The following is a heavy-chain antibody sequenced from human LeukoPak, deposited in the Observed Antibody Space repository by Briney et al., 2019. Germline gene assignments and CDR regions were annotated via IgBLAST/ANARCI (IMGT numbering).Heavy chain of an antibody. V-gene: IGHV1-18*01. Sequence: ASVKVSCKASSYTFINYGITWVRQAPGQGLQWMGWISPYNGNTKYLQKFQGRVTMTTDTSTSTASMEVRSLRSGDTAVYYCAREESIGRYQFLHEYWGQGTLVTVSS. D-gene: IGHD1-26*01. CDR1: SYTFINYG. CDR2: ISPYNGNT. CDR3: AREESIGRYQFLHEY. J-gene: IGHJ4*02.